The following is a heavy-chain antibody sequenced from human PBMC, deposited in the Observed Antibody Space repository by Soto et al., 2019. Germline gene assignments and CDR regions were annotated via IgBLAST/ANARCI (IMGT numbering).Heavy chain of an antibody. CDR1: AFTLGRDT. Sequence: GRSLRLSCPAAAFTLGRDTINCVRHAAEEGRGWVALIGTRTTHIYYADSGKGPFSIPRDNAKKSLCLYRARVRAKDTAVNVCVRDYYDTTGYPNTFDMWGQGTTVTVSS. D-gene: IGHD3-16*01. V-gene: IGHV3-21*01. J-gene: IGHJ3*02. CDR3: VRDYYDTTGYPNTFDM. CDR2: IGTRTTHI.